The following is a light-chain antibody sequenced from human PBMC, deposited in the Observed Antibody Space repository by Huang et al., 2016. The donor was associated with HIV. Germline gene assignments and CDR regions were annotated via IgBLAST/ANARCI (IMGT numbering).Light chain of an antibody. CDR1: QGIRNS. J-gene: IGKJ1*01. V-gene: IGKV1-NL1*01. CDR2: AAS. CDR3: QQYYSIPRT. Sequence: DIHMTQSPSSLSASVGDRVTITCRASQGIRNSLAWYQQKPGEAPKLLLFAASRLESGVPSRFSGSGSEADYTLSITGLQPEDFATYYCQQYYSIPRTFGQGTKVETK.